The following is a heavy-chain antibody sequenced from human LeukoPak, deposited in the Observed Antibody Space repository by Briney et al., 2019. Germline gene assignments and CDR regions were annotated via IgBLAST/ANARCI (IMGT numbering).Heavy chain of an antibody. CDR3: AGYGFYPC. Sequence: GVSLRLSCAASTFTVNTYDMLWVRQAPGQGPEWIAYSGISGTIYYAGSVRGRFTIPRDNARNSLFLQRNSLRIDDTAKNDSAGYGFYPCWGQGTHVTVSA. D-gene: IGHD5/OR15-5a*01. CDR1: TFTVNTYD. J-gene: IGHJ4*02. V-gene: IGHV3-48*01. CDR2: SGISGTI.